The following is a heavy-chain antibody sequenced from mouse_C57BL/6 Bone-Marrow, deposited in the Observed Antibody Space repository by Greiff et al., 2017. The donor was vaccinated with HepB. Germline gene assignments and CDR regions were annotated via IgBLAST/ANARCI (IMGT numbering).Heavy chain of an antibody. D-gene: IGHD1-1*01. CDR3: AREGIYYYGSPAWFAY. CDR1: GYAFSSSW. J-gene: IGHJ3*01. CDR2: IYPGDGDT. V-gene: IGHV1-82*01. Sequence: SGPELVKPGASVKISCKASGYAFSSSWMNWVKQRPGKGLEWIGRIYPGDGDTNYNGKFKGKATLTADKSSSTAYMQLSSLTSEDSAVYFCAREGIYYYGSPAWFAYWGQGTLVTVSA.